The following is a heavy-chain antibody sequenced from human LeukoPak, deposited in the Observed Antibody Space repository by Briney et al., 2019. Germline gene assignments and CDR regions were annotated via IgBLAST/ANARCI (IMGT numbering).Heavy chain of an antibody. Sequence: SETLSLTCTVSGGSISSSYYWGWIRQPPGKGLEWIGEIYHSGSTNYNPSLKSRVTISVDKSKNQFSLKLSSVTAADTAVYYCANLDGDAFDIWGQGTMVTVSS. J-gene: IGHJ3*02. V-gene: IGHV4-4*02. CDR2: IYHSGST. CDR3: ANLDGDAFDI. CDR1: GGSISSSYY.